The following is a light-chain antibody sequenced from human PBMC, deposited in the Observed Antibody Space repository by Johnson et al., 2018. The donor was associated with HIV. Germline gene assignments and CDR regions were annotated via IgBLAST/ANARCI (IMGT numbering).Light chain of an antibody. CDR2: ENN. CDR1: SANIGDNS. Sequence: HSVLTQPPSVSAAPGQKVTISCSGSSANIGDNSVSWYQQLPGTAPKLLIYENNKRPSGLPDRFSGSKSGTSATLGIPGLQPGDEADYYCGTWDSSLSAGGVFGTGTKVTVL. V-gene: IGLV1-51*02. J-gene: IGLJ1*01. CDR3: GTWDSSLSAGGV.